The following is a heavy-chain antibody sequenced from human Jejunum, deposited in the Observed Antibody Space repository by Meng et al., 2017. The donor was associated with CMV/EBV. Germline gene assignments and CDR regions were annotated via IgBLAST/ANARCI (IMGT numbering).Heavy chain of an antibody. V-gene: IGHV4-39*07. Sequence: SSYYWGWIRQPPGKGLEWVASIYYSGSTYYNPSLKSRVAMSVDTSKNQFSLTLNYVTAADTAVYYCARRGSVIIASGAPAFYFDLWGQGTRVTVSS. CDR1: SSYY. D-gene: IGHD3-10*01. CDR2: IYYSGST. CDR3: ARRGSVIIASGAPAFYFDL. J-gene: IGHJ4*02.